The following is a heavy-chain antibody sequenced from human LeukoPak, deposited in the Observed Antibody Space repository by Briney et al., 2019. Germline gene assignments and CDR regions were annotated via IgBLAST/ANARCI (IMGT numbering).Heavy chain of an antibody. J-gene: IGHJ4*02. D-gene: IGHD1-26*01. V-gene: IGHV3-7*04. CDR1: GFTFSASW. Sequence: GGSLRLSCAASGFTFSASWMSWVRQAPGKGLEWVANIKEDGSAKYYVDSVTGRFTISRDNAKNSLFLQMNSLRAEDTAVYYCARGAEGGTYRYWGQGTLVTVSS. CDR3: ARGAEGGTYRY. CDR2: IKEDGSAK.